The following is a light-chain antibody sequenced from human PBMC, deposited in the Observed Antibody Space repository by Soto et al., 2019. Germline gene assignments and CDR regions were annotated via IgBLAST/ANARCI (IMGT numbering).Light chain of an antibody. V-gene: IGKV1-5*01. J-gene: IGKJ1*01. CDR2: DAS. Sequence: DIQMTQSPSTLSASVGDRVTITCRASQSISSWLAWYQQKPGKAPKLLIYDASSLESGVPSRFSGSGSGTEFTLIITCLEPDAFTINFCQQYNIYPWPFGQANRLDIK. CDR1: QSISSW. CDR3: QQYNIYPWP.